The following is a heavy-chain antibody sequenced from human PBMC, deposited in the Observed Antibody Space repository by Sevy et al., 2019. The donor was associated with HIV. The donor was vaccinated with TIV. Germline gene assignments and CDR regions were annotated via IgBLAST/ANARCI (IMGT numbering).Heavy chain of an antibody. CDR3: ARGLFGTSSY. Sequence: GGSLRLSCATSGFTVSSYYMSWVRQAPGKGLEWVSLIYSGGNTYYADSVKGRFTISRDNSKNTRYLQMNSLRAEDTAVYYCARGLFGTSSYWGQGTLVTVSS. D-gene: IGHD6-13*01. CDR1: GFTVSSYY. V-gene: IGHV3-53*01. J-gene: IGHJ4*02. CDR2: IYSGGNT.